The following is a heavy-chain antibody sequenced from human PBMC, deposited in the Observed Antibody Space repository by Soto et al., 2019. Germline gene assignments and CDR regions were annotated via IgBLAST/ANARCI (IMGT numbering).Heavy chain of an antibody. CDR1: GAPISTGNW. J-gene: IGHJ5*01. CDR3: ARHSSYFYDSSAYYDS. Sequence: QVHLQESGPGLVQSSGTLSLTCGVSGAPISTGNWWTWVRQPPGKGLEWIGENYHGGNTNYRPSLKSRVAISVDKAKNKFSLRLSSVTAADTAVYYCARHSSYFYDSSAYYDSWGQGALVTVSS. V-gene: IGHV4-4*02. D-gene: IGHD3-22*01. CDR2: NYHGGNT.